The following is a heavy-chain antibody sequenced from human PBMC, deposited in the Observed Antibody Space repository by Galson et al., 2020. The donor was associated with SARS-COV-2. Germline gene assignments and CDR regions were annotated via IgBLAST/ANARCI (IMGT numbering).Heavy chain of an antibody. CDR3: ARAYCGGDCFPYFDY. V-gene: IGHV1-2*02. D-gene: IGHD2-21*02. CDR1: GSTFTGYY. Sequence: ASVKVSCKASGSTFTGYYIHWVRQAPGQGLEWMGWNNPNTGGTNYAQKFQVRVTMTRDSSISTAYMELSRLKSDDSAVYYCARAYCGGDCFPYFDYWGQGALVTVSS. J-gene: IGHJ4*02. CDR2: NNPNTGGT.